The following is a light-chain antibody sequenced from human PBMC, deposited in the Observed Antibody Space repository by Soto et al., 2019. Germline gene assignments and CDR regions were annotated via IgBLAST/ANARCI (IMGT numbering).Light chain of an antibody. V-gene: IGLV2-11*01. Sequence: QSVLTQPRSVSGSPGQSVTISCTGTSSDVGYYNFVSWYQQHPGKAPKLMIYDVSKRPSGVPDRFSGSKSDNTASLTISGLQAEDEADYYCCSYAGIYTYVLGTGTKV. CDR3: CSYAGIYTYV. CDR2: DVS. J-gene: IGLJ1*01. CDR1: SSDVGYYNF.